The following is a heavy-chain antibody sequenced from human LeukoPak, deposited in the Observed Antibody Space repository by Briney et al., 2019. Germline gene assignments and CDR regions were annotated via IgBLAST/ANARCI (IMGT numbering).Heavy chain of an antibody. Sequence: GGSLRLSCAASGFTFSSYCMQWVRQAPGKWLEWVAVIWYDGSNKYYADSVKGRFTISRDNSKNPLYLQMNSLRAEDTAVYYCAKDKVCALDYWGQGTLVTVSS. V-gene: IGHV3-33*06. J-gene: IGHJ4*02. CDR3: AKDKVCALDY. CDR2: IWYDGSNK. CDR1: GFTFSSYC. D-gene: IGHD5/OR15-5a*01.